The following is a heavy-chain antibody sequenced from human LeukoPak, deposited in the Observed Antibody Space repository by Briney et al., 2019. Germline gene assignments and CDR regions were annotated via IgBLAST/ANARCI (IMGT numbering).Heavy chain of an antibody. CDR3: AGHWTYYDDDYYGMDV. Sequence: GGSLRLSCAASGFTFSSYAMHWVRQAPGKGLEWVAVISYDGSNEYYADSVKGRFTISRDNSKNALYLQMNSLRAEDTAVYYCAGHWTYYDDDYYGMDVWGQGTTVTVSS. J-gene: IGHJ6*02. CDR2: ISYDGSNE. D-gene: IGHD3-22*01. V-gene: IGHV3-30-3*01. CDR1: GFTFSSYA.